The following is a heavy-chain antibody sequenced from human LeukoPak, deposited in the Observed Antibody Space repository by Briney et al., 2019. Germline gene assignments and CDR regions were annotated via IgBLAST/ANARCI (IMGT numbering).Heavy chain of an antibody. CDR3: AREVPHACSSTSCYSHQPWFDP. Sequence: PSETLSLTCTVSGGSISSSSYSWGWIRQPPGKGLEWIGSIYYSGSTYYNPSLKSRVTISVDTSKNQFSLKLSSVTAADTAVYYCAREVPHACSSTSCYSHQPWFDPWGQGTLVTVSS. CDR2: IYYSGST. D-gene: IGHD2-2*02. CDR1: GGSISSSSYS. V-gene: IGHV4-39*07. J-gene: IGHJ5*02.